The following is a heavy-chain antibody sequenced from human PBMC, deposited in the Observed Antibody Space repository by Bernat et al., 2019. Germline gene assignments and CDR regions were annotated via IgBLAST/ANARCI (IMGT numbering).Heavy chain of an antibody. J-gene: IGHJ4*02. CDR2: SKGRTGGGTP. Sequence: EVQLVESGGGVVKPGGSLRLSCAGSGFTLSDAWMSWVRQAPGKGLEWVGRSKGRTGGGTPDYAAPAKGRFTVSRDDSKNTMYLHMNSLTTEDTAVYYCTWLGRDFDYWGQETQVTVSS. V-gene: IGHV3-15*01. CDR1: GFTLSDAW. D-gene: IGHD6-19*01. CDR3: TWLGRDFDY.